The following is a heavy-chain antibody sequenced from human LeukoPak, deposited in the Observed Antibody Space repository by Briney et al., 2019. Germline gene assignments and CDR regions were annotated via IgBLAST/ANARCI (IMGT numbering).Heavy chain of an antibody. D-gene: IGHD2-2*02. CDR2: IIPVFGTA. Sequence: SVKVSCKASGYTFTSYAISWVRQAPGQGLEWMGGIIPVFGTANYAQKFQGRVTITTDESTSTAYMELSSLRSEDTAVYYCARAALNCSSTSCYTGVDYWGQGTLVTVSS. V-gene: IGHV1-69*05. J-gene: IGHJ4*02. CDR3: ARAALNCSSTSCYTGVDY. CDR1: GYTFTSYA.